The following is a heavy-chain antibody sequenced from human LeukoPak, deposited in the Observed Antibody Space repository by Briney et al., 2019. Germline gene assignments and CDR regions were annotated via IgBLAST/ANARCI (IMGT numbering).Heavy chain of an antibody. Sequence: ASVNVSCKASGYTYSRYGINWVRQAPGQGLEWMGWINAYNGETNYQQKFQGRVTMTTDTSTNTAYLELRSLRSDDTAVYYCASTSVLRFYYDSRAPGAYWGQGTLVTVSS. J-gene: IGHJ4*02. V-gene: IGHV1-18*01. D-gene: IGHD3-22*01. CDR2: INAYNGET. CDR3: ASTSVLRFYYDSRAPGAY. CDR1: GYTYSRYG.